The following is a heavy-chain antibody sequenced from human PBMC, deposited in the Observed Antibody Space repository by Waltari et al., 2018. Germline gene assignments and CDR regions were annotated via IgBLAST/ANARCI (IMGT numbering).Heavy chain of an antibody. J-gene: IGHJ4*02. CDR1: GYSFTSYW. D-gene: IGHD2-15*01. V-gene: IGHV5-51*01. Sequence: EVQLVQSGAEVKKPGESLKISCKGSGYSFTSYWIGWVRQMPGKGLEWMGIIYPGDSDTRYSPAFQGQVTISADKSISIAYLQWSSLKAADPAMYYCAREDCSGGSCYSGYFDYWGQGTLVTVSS. CDR3: AREDCSGGSCYSGYFDY. CDR2: IYPGDSDT.